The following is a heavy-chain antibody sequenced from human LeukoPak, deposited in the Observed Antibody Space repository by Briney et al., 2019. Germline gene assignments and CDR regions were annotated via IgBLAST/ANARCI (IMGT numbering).Heavy chain of an antibody. Sequence: ASVKVSCKASGYTFTDYYIHWVRQAPGQGLEWMGWIHSNSGVTVYSQKFQGRVTMTRDTSITTAYMELSRLTSDDTAMYCCTREDYWGQETLDTVSS. J-gene: IGHJ4*02. CDR3: TREDY. CDR1: GYTFTDYY. CDR2: IHSNSGVT. V-gene: IGHV1-2*02.